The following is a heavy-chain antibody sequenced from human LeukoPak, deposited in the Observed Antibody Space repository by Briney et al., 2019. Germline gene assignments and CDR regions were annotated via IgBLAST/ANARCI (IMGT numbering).Heavy chain of an antibody. CDR3: VRVHCSGGGCYQRNDGLEI. CDR2: ISVDSNYL. D-gene: IGHD2-15*01. CDR1: GFTFSNYS. J-gene: IGHJ3*02. V-gene: IGHV3-21*01. Sequence: GSLRLSCAGSGFTFSNYSINWVRQAPGKGLEWVSSISVDSNYLYYVDSLRRRFTVSRDNTKNSLYLQMNSLRAEDTAVYYCVRVHCSGGGCYQRNDGLEIWGQGTMVTVSS.